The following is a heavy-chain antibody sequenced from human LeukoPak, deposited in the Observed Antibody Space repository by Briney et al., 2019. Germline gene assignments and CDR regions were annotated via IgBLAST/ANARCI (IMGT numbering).Heavy chain of an antibody. V-gene: IGHV4-34*01. D-gene: IGHD3-10*02. Sequence: SETRSLICALYGRSLSGYYSSWLRQPPGKGLEWIGEINHSGSTNYNPSLKSRVTISVDTSKDQSSLTLRLFDAAAPAFFSFASAGVRLFGAPGLDYWGQGTLVTVSS. J-gene: IGHJ4*02. CDR1: GRSLSGYY. CDR3: ASAGVRLFGAPGLDY. CDR2: INHSGST.